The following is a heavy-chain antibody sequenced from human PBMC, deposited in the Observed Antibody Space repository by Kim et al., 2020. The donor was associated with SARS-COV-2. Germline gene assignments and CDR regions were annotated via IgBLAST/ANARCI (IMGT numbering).Heavy chain of an antibody. CDR1: GFTFSSYG. J-gene: IGHJ6*02. CDR3: AKDFHCSSTSCLSASPDIGGMDV. V-gene: IGHV3-30*18. Sequence: GGSLRLSCAASGFTFSSYGMHWVRQAPGKGLEWVAVISYDGSNKYYADSVKGRFTISRDNSKNTLYLQMNSLRAEDTAVYYCAKDFHCSSTSCLSASPDIGGMDVWGQGTTVTVSS. D-gene: IGHD2-2*01. CDR2: ISYDGSNK.